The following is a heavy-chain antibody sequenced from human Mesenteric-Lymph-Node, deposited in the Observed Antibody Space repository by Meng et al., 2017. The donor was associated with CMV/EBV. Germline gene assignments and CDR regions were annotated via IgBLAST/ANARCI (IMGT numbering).Heavy chain of an antibody. V-gene: IGHV1-18*01. CDR3: ARGQRVVPAARAKASYYFDY. J-gene: IGHJ4*02. CDR1: SYG. Sequence: SYGISWVRQAPEQGLEWMGWISAYNGNTNYAQKLQGRVTMTTDTSTSTAYMELRSLRSDDTAVYYCARGQRVVPAARAKASYYFDYWGQGTLVTVSS. D-gene: IGHD2-2*01. CDR2: ISAYNGNT.